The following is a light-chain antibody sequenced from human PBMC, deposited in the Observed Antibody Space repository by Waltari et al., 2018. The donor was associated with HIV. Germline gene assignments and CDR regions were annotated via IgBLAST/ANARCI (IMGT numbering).Light chain of an antibody. CDR1: QSVSSN. CDR2: GAS. V-gene: IGKV3-15*01. Sequence: DIVMTKSPATLSVSPGESATLSCRASQSVSSNLAWYQQKPGQARKLLIYGASTRATGIPARVSGSGSGTEFTLTISSLQSEDFAVYYCQQYNNWPKTCGQGTKVEIK. J-gene: IGKJ1*01. CDR3: QQYNNWPKT.